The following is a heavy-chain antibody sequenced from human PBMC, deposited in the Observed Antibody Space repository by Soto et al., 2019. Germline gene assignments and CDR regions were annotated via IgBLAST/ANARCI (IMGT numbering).Heavy chain of an antibody. D-gene: IGHD2-15*01. V-gene: IGHV5-51*01. CDR1: VYIFTDDW. Sequence: EVQLVQSGAEVKKPGESLKISCKVSVYIFTDDWIAWVRQMPVKAPEWMGIIYPGDSDTRYSPSFKGQVTISADKSINTAYLQWSSLNASDTAMYYCTRLFAPVAARPSWGQGTLVTVSS. J-gene: IGHJ4*02. CDR3: TRLFAPVAARPS. CDR2: IYPGDSDT.